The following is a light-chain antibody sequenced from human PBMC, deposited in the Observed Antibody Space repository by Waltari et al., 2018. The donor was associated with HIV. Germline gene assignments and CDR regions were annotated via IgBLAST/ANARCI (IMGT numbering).Light chain of an antibody. J-gene: IGLJ3*02. CDR2: GVT. V-gene: IGLV2-23*02. Sequence: QSALTQPASVSGSPGQTITISCSGYSRDIGIYDLVSWLRQEAGKPPQLIIYGVTNRPSPIPNRFAGSKSRTTAALTISALQSEDEGDYYCCAYTMSGTLVFGGGTKLTV. CDR1: SRDIGIYDL. CDR3: CAYTMSGTLV.